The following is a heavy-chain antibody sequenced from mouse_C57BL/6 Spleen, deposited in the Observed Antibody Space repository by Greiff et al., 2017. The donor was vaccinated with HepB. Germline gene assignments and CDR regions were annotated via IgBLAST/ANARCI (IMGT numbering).Heavy chain of an antibody. CDR3: ARYDGYHGAMDY. CDR1: GFTFTDYY. CDR2: IRNKANGYTT. V-gene: IGHV7-3*01. Sequence: EVQLVESGGGLVQPGGSLSLSCAASGFTFTDYYMSWVRQPPGKALEWLGFIRNKANGYTTEYSASVKGRFTISRDNSQSILYLQMNALRAEDSAPYYCARYDGYHGAMDYWGQGTSVTVSS. D-gene: IGHD2-3*01. J-gene: IGHJ4*01.